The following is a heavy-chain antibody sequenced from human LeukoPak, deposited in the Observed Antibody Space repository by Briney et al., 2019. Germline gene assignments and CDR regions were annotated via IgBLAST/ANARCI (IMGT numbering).Heavy chain of an antibody. D-gene: IGHD1-1*01. CDR3: ARGNWNDEGY. J-gene: IGHJ4*02. CDR1: GFTFSSYA. Sequence: PGGSLRLSCAASGFTFSSYAMHWVRQAPGKGLEWVAVISYDGSNKYYADSVKGRFTISRDNSKNTLYLQMNSLRAEDTAVYYCARGNWNDEGYWGQGTLVTVSS. CDR2: ISYDGSNK. V-gene: IGHV3-30*14.